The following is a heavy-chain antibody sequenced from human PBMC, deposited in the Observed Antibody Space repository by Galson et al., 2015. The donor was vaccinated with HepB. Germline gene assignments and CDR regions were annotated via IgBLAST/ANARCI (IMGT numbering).Heavy chain of an antibody. Sequence: TLSLTCTVSGGSISSSSYYWGWIRQPPGKGLEWIGSIYYSGSTYYNPSLTSRVTISVDTSKNQFSLKLSSVTAADTAVYYCARWAHPDFWTGTTIDYWGQGTLVTVSS. CDR2: IYYSGST. V-gene: IGHV4-39*01. CDR1: GGSISSSSYY. J-gene: IGHJ4*02. CDR3: ARWAHPDFWTGTTIDY. D-gene: IGHD3/OR15-3a*01.